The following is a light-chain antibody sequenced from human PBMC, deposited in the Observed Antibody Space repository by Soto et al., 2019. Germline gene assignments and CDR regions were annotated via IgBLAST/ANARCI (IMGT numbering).Light chain of an antibody. CDR1: QSISSY. CDR3: QQRNSWPLT. CDR2: DAS. V-gene: IGKV3-11*01. J-gene: IGKJ4*01. Sequence: EIVLTQSPATLSLSPGERATLFCRASQSISSYLAWYQQKPGQAPRLLIYDASNRATGIPARFSGSGSGTDFTLTISSLEPEDFAIYYCQQRNSWPLTFGGGTKVEIK.